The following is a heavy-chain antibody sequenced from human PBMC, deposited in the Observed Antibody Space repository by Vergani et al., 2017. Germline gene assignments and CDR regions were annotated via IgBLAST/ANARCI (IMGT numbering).Heavy chain of an antibody. CDR2: IYYSGST. V-gene: IGHV4-59*01. D-gene: IGHD4-17*01. Sequence: QVQLQQWGAGLVKPSETLSLTCTVSGGSISSYYWSWIRQPPGKGLEWIGYIYYSGSTNYNPSLKSRVTISVDTSKNQFSLKLSSVTAADTAVYYCAREGGDYGDYARGYGMDVWGQGTTVTVSS. J-gene: IGHJ6*02. CDR3: AREGGDYGDYARGYGMDV. CDR1: GGSISSYY.